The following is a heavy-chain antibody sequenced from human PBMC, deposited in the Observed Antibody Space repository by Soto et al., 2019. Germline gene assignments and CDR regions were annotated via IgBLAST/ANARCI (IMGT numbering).Heavy chain of an antibody. D-gene: IGHD4-17*01. CDR1: GGAFSSYA. V-gene: IGHV1-69*13. J-gene: IGHJ5*02. CDR2: IIPIFGTA. CDR3: ARYGDYSSNWFDP. Sequence: WASVKVSCKASGGAFSSYAISWVRQAPGQGLEWMGGIIPIFGTANYAQKFQGRVTITADESTSTAYMELRSLRSDDTAVYYCARYGDYSSNWFDPWGQGTLVTSPQ.